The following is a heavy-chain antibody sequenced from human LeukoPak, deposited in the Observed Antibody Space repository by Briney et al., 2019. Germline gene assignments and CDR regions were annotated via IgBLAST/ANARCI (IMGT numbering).Heavy chain of an antibody. CDR3: AKSESRIVVVITLFDY. J-gene: IGHJ4*02. CDR2: ISGSGGST. CDR1: GGSISSYY. V-gene: IGHV3-23*01. D-gene: IGHD3-22*01. Sequence: PSETLSLTCTVSGGSISSYYWSWVRQAPGKGLEWVSAISGSGGSTYYADSVKGRFTISRDNSKNTLYLQMNSLRAEDTAVYYCAKSESRIVVVITLFDYWGQGTLVTVSS.